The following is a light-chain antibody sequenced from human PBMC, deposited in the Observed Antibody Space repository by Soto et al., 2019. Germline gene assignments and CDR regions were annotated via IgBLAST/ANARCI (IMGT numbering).Light chain of an antibody. V-gene: IGKV1-5*03. Sequence: IPVTKTPSILSVSVRDRAILSGRASQSIGNWLAWYQQKPGKAPKLLIYKASSLESGVPTRFSGSGSGTDFTLTISSLQPEDFATYYCQQYKTFGQGTKVDI. CDR2: KAS. J-gene: IGKJ1*01. CDR3: QQYKT. CDR1: QSIGNW.